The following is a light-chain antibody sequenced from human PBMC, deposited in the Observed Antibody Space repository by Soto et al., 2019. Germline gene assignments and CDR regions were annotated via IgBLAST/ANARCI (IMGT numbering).Light chain of an antibody. J-gene: IGLJ3*02. CDR3: ETWDSDTRV. CDR1: SVHSTYS. Sequence: QLVLTQSSSASASLGSSVKLTCTLSSVHSTYSIAWHQQQPGQAPRYLMKVERSGTYNKGSGVPDRFSGSSSGADSYLTISSLQFEDETDYYCETWDSDTRVFGGGTKLTVL. CDR2: VERSGTY. V-gene: IGLV4-60*02.